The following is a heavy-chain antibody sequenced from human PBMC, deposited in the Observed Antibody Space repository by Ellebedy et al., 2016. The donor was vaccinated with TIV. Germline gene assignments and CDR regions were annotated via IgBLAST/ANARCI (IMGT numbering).Heavy chain of an antibody. CDR1: GGSISSYY. J-gene: IGHJ6*02. Sequence: SETLSLXXTVSGGSISSYYWSWIRQPPGKGLEWIGYIYYSGSTNYNPSLKSRVTISVDTSKNQFSLKLSSVTAADTAVYYCARARWGYCSGGSCLLSYYYGMDVWGQGTTVTVSS. V-gene: IGHV4-59*01. D-gene: IGHD2-15*01. CDR3: ARARWGYCSGGSCLLSYYYGMDV. CDR2: IYYSGST.